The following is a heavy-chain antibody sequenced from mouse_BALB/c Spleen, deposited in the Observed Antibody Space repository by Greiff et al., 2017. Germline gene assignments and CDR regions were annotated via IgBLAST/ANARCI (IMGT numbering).Heavy chain of an antibody. CDR3: ARDRGFAY. CDR2: IRNKANGYTT. J-gene: IGHJ3*01. Sequence: EVKLVESGGGLVKPGGSLKLSCATSGFTFTDYYMSWVRQPPGKALEWLGFIRNKANGYTTEYSASVKGRFTISRDNSQSILYLQMNTLRAEDSATYYCARDRGFAYWGQGTLVTVSA. V-gene: IGHV7-3*02. CDR1: GFTFTDYY.